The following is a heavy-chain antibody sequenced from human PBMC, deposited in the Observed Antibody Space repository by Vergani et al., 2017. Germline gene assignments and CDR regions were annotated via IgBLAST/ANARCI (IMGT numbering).Heavy chain of an antibody. CDR3: ARDWVAGWGLLRYYYGMDV. CDR1: GFTFSSYS. Sequence: EVQLVESGGGLVKPGGSLRLSCAASGFTFSSYSMNWVRQAPGKGLEWVSSISSSSSYIYYADSVEGRFTISRDNAKNALYLQMNSLRAEGTAVYYCARDWVAGWGLLRYYYGMDVWGQGP. V-gene: IGHV3-21*01. J-gene: IGHJ6*02. CDR2: ISSSSSYI. D-gene: IGHD2-15*01.